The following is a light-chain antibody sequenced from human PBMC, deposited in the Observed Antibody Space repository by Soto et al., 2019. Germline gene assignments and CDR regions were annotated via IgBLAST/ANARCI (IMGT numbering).Light chain of an antibody. J-gene: IGKJ1*01. Sequence: DIQMTQSPSSLSASVGDRVTITCRASQGISNYLAWDQQKPGKVPKLLIYAASTLQSGVPSRFSGSGSGTDFTFTISSLQPEDAATYYCQQYNSAPCTFGQGTKVEIK. CDR2: AAS. CDR3: QQYNSAPCT. V-gene: IGKV1-27*01. CDR1: QGISNY.